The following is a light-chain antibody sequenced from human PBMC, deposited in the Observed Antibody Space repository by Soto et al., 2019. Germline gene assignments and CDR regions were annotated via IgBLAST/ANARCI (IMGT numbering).Light chain of an antibody. CDR1: QSISDY. CDR3: QQSYSLPLN. Sequence: DIQMTQSPSSLSASVGDRVAITCRSSQSISDYLNWYQQKPGKALKLVIYGASNLQSGVPPRFSGSGSGSEFTLTISGLQTDDFAIYFCQQSYSLPLNFGPGTKVDV. CDR2: GAS. J-gene: IGKJ3*01. V-gene: IGKV1-39*01.